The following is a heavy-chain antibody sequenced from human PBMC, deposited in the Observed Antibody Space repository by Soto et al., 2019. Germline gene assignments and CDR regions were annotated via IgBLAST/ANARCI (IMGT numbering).Heavy chain of an antibody. D-gene: IGHD6-19*01. Sequence: QVQLVQSGAEVKKPGASVKVSCKASGYTFTSYGISWVRQAPGQGLEWMGWISAYNGNTNYAQKLQGRDTMTTDPSTSTAYMEGRSLGSDDTVVYYCPRDQSGGWYWFDPWGQGTLVTVSS. CDR1: GYTFTSYG. CDR2: ISAYNGNT. V-gene: IGHV1-18*01. CDR3: PRDQSGGWYWFDP. J-gene: IGHJ5*02.